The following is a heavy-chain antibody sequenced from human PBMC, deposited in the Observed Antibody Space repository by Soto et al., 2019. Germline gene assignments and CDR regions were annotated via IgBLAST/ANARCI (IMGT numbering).Heavy chain of an antibody. CDR1: GFTFSSYS. Sequence: EVQLVESGGGLVKPGGSLRLSCAASGFTFSSYSMNWVRQAPGKGLEWVSSISSSSSYIYYADSVKGRFTISRDNAKNSLYLQMNSLRDEETAVYYCAREPDGDYGDPGAFDIWVQGTMVTVSS. J-gene: IGHJ3*02. CDR3: AREPDGDYGDPGAFDI. D-gene: IGHD4-17*01. CDR2: ISSSSSYI. V-gene: IGHV3-21*01.